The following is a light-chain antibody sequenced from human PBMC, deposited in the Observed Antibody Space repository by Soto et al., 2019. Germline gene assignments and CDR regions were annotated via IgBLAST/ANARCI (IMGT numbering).Light chain of an antibody. CDR3: QLFGSSPPWT. CDR2: GAS. V-gene: IGKV3-20*01. CDR1: QSVSSY. J-gene: IGKJ1*01. Sequence: DIVLTQSPGTLSLSPGERATLSCRASQSVSSYLAWYQQKPGQAPRLLIYGASSRATGIPDRFSGSGSGTDFTLTISRLEAEDFAVYYCQLFGSSPPWTFGQGTKVEIK.